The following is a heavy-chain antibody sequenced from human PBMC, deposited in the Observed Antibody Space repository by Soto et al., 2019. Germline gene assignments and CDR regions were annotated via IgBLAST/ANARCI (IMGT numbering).Heavy chain of an antibody. J-gene: IGHJ5*02. CDR2: IDFSGRT. CDR3: ARHGGEGIVITLGDVILRVSLAP. CDR1: GYSLSSNTFY. Sequence: SETLSLTCTVSGYSLSSNTFYWGWIRQLPGKGLEWIGNIDFSGRTSYNPSLRSRVTISADASKKQFSLKLTSVTAADTAIYYCARHGGEGIVITLGDVILRVSLAPWCSGIVVTV. D-gene: IGHD3-16*01. V-gene: IGHV4-39*01.